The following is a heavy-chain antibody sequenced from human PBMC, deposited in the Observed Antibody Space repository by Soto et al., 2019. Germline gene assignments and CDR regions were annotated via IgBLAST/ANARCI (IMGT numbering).Heavy chain of an antibody. CDR2: IIPIFGTA. CDR1: GGTFSSYA. D-gene: IGHD6-19*01. Sequence: QVQLVQSGAEVKKPGSSVKVSCKASGGTFSSYAISWVRQAPGQGLEWMGGIIPIFGTANYAQKFQGRVTITGDESTSTAYMELSSLRSEDTAVYYCARTAKKRQQWLVQGDFDYWGQGTLVTVSS. J-gene: IGHJ4*02. CDR3: ARTAKKRQQWLVQGDFDY. V-gene: IGHV1-69*01.